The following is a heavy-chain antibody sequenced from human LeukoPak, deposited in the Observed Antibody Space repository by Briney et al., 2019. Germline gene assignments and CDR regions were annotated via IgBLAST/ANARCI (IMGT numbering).Heavy chain of an antibody. CDR3: TRRGGGYEFDY. J-gene: IGHJ4*02. V-gene: IGHV3-30-3*01. CDR2: ISFDGSTK. D-gene: IGHD5-12*01. CDR1: GFAFSTYA. Sequence: GGSLRLSCAASGFAFSTYAMHWVRQAPGKGLEWVAVISFDGSTKYYADSVKGRFTISRDNSKNMLYLQMNGLRTEDTAMYYCTRRGGGYEFDYWGQGTLVTVSS.